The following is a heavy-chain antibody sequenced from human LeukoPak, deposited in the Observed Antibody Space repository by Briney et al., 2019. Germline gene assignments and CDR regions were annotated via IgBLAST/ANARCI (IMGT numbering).Heavy chain of an antibody. J-gene: IGHJ4*02. D-gene: IGHD3-10*01. CDR2: INHSGST. CDR3: ARRYYYGRYFDY. V-gene: IGHV4-34*01. Sequence: SETLSLTCAVYGGSFSGYYWSWIRQPPGKGLEWIGEINHSGSTNYNPSLKSRVTISVDTSKNQFSLKLSSVTAADTAEYYCARRYYYGRYFDYWGQGTLVTVSS. CDR1: GGSFSGYY.